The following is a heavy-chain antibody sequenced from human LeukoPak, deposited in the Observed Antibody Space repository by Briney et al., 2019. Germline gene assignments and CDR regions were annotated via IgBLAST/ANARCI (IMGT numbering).Heavy chain of an antibody. V-gene: IGHV1-69*13. D-gene: IGHD1-26*01. CDR2: IIPIFGTA. CDR3: ARCSPEDGSYPRPNYYYYYGTDV. CDR1: GGTFRCYA. Sequence: SVKVSCKASGGTFRCYAISWVRQAPGQGLKWMGGIIPIFGTANYAQKFQGRVTITADESTSTAYMELSSLRSEDTAVYYCARCSPEDGSYPRPNYYYYYGTDVWGQGTTVTVSS. J-gene: IGHJ6*02.